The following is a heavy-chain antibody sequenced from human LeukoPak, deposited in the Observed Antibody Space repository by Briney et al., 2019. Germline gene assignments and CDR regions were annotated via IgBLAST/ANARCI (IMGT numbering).Heavy chain of an antibody. CDR2: INPNSGDT. V-gene: IGHV1-2*06. D-gene: IGHD3-3*01. Sequence: PRASVKVSCKASGYTFTGYHMHWVRQAPGQGLEWMGRINPNSGDTNYAQKFQGRVTMTRDTSISTAYMELSRLRSDDTAVYYCARDGPDFWSGYQYYFDYWGQGTLVTVSS. CDR1: GYTFTGYH. CDR3: ARDGPDFWSGYQYYFDY. J-gene: IGHJ4*02.